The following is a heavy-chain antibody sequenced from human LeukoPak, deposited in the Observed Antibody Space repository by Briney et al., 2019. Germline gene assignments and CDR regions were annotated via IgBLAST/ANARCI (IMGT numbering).Heavy chain of an antibody. Sequence: PSETLSLTCTVSGGSISSYYWSWIRQPPGKGLEWIGYIYYSGSTNYNPSLKSRVTISVDTSKNQFSLKLSSVTAADTAVYYCARVFRGSGSYSYWGQGTLVTVSS. V-gene: IGHV4-59*08. CDR1: GGSISSYY. CDR3: ARVFRGSGSYSY. J-gene: IGHJ4*02. D-gene: IGHD3-10*01. CDR2: IYYSGST.